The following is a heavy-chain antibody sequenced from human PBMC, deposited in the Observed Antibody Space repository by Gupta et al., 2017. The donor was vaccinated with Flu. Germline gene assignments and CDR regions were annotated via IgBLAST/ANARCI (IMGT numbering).Heavy chain of an antibody. CDR1: GFTLSSNA. Sequence: QVQLVESGGGVVQPGRPLRLSCAASGFTLSSNAMHWVRQAPGKGLEWVAIIWDDGSKKYYADYVKRRCSISRDMSTNTLYLQIDSLRAEDTAVYYCARDYCSSTSCYTYYVEGGGQGTIVPVSS. D-gene: IGHD2-2*02. V-gene: IGHV3-33*08. J-gene: IGHJ4*02. CDR3: ARDYCSSTSCYTYYVEG. CDR2: IWDDGSKK.